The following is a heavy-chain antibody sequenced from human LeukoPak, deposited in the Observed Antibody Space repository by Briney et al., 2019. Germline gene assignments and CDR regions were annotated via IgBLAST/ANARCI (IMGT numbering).Heavy chain of an antibody. J-gene: IGHJ5*02. CDR2: INHSGST. CDR3: ARRYDSSGFSWFDP. V-gene: IGHV4-34*01. Sequence: SETLSLTCAVYGGSFSGYYWSWIRQPPGKGLECIGEINHSGSTNYNPSLKSRVTISVDTSKNQFSLKLSSVTAADTAVYYCARRYDSSGFSWFDPWGQGTLVTVSS. CDR1: GGSFSGYY. D-gene: IGHD3-22*01.